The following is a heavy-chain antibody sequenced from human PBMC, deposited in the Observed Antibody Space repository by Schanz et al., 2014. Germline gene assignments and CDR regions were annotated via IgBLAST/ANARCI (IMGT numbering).Heavy chain of an antibody. CDR2: TSNDGSFT. Sequence: EEQMVESGGGLVQPGGSLRLSCAASGFTFSDSWMHWVRQAPGKGLVWVSRTSNDGSFTTFADSVKGRFTISRDNAKNQLYLQMNSLRAEDTAVYYCVRDTDYHFDYWGQGTLVAVSS. J-gene: IGHJ4*02. V-gene: IGHV3-74*01. CDR3: VRDTDYHFDY. D-gene: IGHD4-17*01. CDR1: GFTFSDSW.